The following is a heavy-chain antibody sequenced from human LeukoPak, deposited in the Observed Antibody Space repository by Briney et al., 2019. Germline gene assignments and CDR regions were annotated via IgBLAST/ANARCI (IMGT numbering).Heavy chain of an antibody. CDR2: INHSGST. V-gene: IGHV4-34*01. Sequence: PSETLSLTCTVYGGSFSGYYWNWVRQPPGKGLEWIGEINHSGSTNYNPSLKSRVTISVDTSKNQFSLKLSSVTAADTAVYYCARHIAVAVYFLFDYWGQGTLVTVSS. D-gene: IGHD6-19*01. J-gene: IGHJ4*02. CDR3: ARHIAVAVYFLFDY. CDR1: GGSFSGYY.